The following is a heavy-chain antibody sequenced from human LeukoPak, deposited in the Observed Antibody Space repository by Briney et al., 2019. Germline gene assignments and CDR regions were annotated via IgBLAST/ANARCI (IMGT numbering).Heavy chain of an antibody. CDR2: VIHSGST. J-gene: IGHJ4*02. V-gene: IGHV4-38-2*02. CDR3: AREVGGAVAGKGDFGY. Sequence: PSETLSLTCTVSGYSISSGYYWGWIRQSPGKGLEWIGDVIHSGSTDYNPSLRSRVTISVDTSKNQFSLKLSSVTAADTAVYYCAREVGGAVAGKGDFGYWGQGTLVTVSS. D-gene: IGHD6-19*01. CDR1: GYSISSGYY.